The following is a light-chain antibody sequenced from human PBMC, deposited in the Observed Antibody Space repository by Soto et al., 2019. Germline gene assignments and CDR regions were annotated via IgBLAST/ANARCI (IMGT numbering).Light chain of an antibody. CDR2: DSS. J-gene: IGLJ3*02. CDR3: LLSYSDARPV. Sequence: QAVVTQEPSLTVSPGGTVTLTCGSSTGAVTSAHYPYWFQQKPGQAPRTLIYDSSNKHSWTPARFSGSLLGGKAALTLSGAQPEDEADYYCLLSYSDARPVFGGGTKVTVL. CDR1: TGAVTSAHY. V-gene: IGLV7-46*01.